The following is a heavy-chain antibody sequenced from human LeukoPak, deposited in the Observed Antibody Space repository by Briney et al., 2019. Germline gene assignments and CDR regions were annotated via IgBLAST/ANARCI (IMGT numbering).Heavy chain of an antibody. J-gene: IGHJ5*02. Sequence: ASVKVSCKASGGTFSSYAISWVRQAPGQGLEWMGRIIPILGIANYAQKIQGRVTITADKSTSTAYMELSSLRSEDTAVYYCARTLVVVAAMSAYWFDPWGQGTLVTVSS. CDR1: GGTFSSYA. D-gene: IGHD2-15*01. CDR2: IIPILGIA. CDR3: ARTLVVVAAMSAYWFDP. V-gene: IGHV1-69*04.